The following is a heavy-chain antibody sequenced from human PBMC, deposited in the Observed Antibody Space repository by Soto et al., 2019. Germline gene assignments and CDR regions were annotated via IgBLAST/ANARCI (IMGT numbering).Heavy chain of an antibody. CDR3: AKDGKGIAAAGPYYFDY. D-gene: IGHD6-13*01. CDR2: IKQDGSEK. V-gene: IGHV3-7*05. CDR1: GFTFSSYW. Sequence: GGSLRLSCAASGFTFSSYWMSWVRQAPGKGLEWVANIKQDGSEKYYVDSVKGRFTISRDNAKNSLYLQMNSLRAEDTAVYYCAKDGKGIAAAGPYYFDYWGQGTLVTVSS. J-gene: IGHJ4*02.